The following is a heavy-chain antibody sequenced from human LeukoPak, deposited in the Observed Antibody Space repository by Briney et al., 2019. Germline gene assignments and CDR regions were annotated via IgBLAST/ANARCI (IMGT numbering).Heavy chain of an antibody. CDR2: ISYDGSNK. CDR3: AREYYGSGSFLDY. D-gene: IGHD3-10*01. J-gene: IGHJ4*02. V-gene: IGHV3-30*04. Sequence: GGSLRLSCAASGFTFSSYAMHWVRQAPGKGMEWVAVISYDGSNKYYADSVKGRFTISRDKSKTTLYLQMNSLRAEDTAVYYCAREYYGSGSFLDYWGQGTLVTVSS. CDR1: GFTFSSYA.